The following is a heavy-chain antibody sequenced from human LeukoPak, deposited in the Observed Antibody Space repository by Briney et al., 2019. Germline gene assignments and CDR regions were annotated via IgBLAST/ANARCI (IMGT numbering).Heavy chain of an antibody. CDR3: ARGTYYYYMDV. CDR1: GFTFSNYW. CDR2: INSDGINT. V-gene: IGHV3-74*01. J-gene: IGHJ6*03. Sequence: GGSLRLSCAASGFTFSNYWMHWVRRAPGKGLVWVSRINSDGINTSYADSVKGRFTISRDNAKNSLYLQMNSLRAEDTAVYYCARGTYYYYMDVWGKGTTVTVSS.